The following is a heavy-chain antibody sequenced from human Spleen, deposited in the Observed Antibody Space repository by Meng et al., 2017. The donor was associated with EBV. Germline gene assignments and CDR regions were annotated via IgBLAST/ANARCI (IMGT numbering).Heavy chain of an antibody. CDR1: GFIFIDYY. CDR3: ARIPAWFDP. Sequence: QVQWLEAGVGLVEPGWSLRLSCAASGFIFIDYYMSWIRQAPGKGLEWVSYISSSGSIIYYADSVKGRFTISRDNSKNSLYLQMNSLRADDTAVYYCARIPAWFDPWGQGTLVTVSS. D-gene: IGHD2-2*01. CDR2: ISSSGSII. V-gene: IGHV3-11*01. J-gene: IGHJ5*02.